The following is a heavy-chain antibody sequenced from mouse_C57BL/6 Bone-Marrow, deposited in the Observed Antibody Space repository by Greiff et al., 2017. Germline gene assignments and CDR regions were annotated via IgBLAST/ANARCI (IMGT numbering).Heavy chain of an antibody. CDR2: ISDGGSST. CDR3: ARDDQSMDY. J-gene: IGHJ4*01. V-gene: IGHV5-4*01. Sequence: EVQLVESGGGLVKPGGSLKLSCAASGFTFSSYAMSWVRQTPEKRLEWVAIISDGGSSTYYPDNVKGRFTISRNKAKNNLYLQMIQLKTEDTAMYYCARDDQSMDYWGQGTSVTVSS. CDR1: GFTFSSYA.